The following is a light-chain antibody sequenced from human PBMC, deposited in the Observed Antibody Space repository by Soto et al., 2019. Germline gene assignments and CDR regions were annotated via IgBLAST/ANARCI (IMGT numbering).Light chain of an antibody. V-gene: IGKV3-15*01. CDR2: GVS. J-gene: IGKJ1*01. Sequence: EIVMTQSPATLSVSPGDGATLSCRANQTVSSSLAWYQQKPGQAPRLLIYGVSTRATGVPARFSGSGSGTEITLTISSLQSEDFAVYFCQQYGNWPPWTFGQGTKVEIK. CDR3: QQYGNWPPWT. CDR1: QTVSSS.